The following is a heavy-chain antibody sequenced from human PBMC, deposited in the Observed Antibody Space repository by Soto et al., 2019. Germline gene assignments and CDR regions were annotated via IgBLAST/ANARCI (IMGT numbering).Heavy chain of an antibody. J-gene: IGHJ1*01. CDR3: AKTISESSIAAAGTGEYFQH. CDR2: ISGSGGST. CDR1: GFTFSSYA. V-gene: IGHV3-23*01. Sequence: PGGSLRLSCAASGFTFSSYAMSWVRQAPGKGLEWVSAISGSGGSTYYADSVKGRFTISRDNSKNTLYLQMNSLRAEDTAVYYCAKTISESSIAAAGTGEYFQHWGQGTLVTVSS. D-gene: IGHD6-13*01.